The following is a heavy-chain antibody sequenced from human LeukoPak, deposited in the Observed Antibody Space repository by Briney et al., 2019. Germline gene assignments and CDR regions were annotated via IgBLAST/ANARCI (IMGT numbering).Heavy chain of an antibody. CDR3: AKDRSYYYDSSGPTGFDY. J-gene: IGHJ4*02. CDR2: ISGAGDAS. V-gene: IGHV3-23*01. Sequence: GGSLRLSCVASGFVFNNYAMAWVRQAPGKGLEWVATISGAGDASYYADSVKGRFTISRDNSRDNSKNILYLQMNSLRAEDTAVYYCAKDRSYYYDSSGPTGFDYWGQGTLVTVSS. CDR1: GFVFNNYA. D-gene: IGHD3-22*01.